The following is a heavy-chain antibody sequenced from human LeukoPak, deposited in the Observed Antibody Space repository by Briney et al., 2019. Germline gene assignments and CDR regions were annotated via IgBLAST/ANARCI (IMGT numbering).Heavy chain of an antibody. V-gene: IGHV3-66*01. CDR3: ARVYDSSGYYLYYYYGMDV. CDR1: GFTFSSYS. J-gene: IGHJ6*02. D-gene: IGHD3-22*01. CDR2: IYSGGST. Sequence: GGSLRLSCAASGFTFSSYSMNWVRQAPGKGLEWVSVIYSGGSTYYADSVKGRFTISRDNSKNTLYLQMNSLRAEDTAVYYCARVYDSSGYYLYYYYGMDVWGQGTTVTVSS.